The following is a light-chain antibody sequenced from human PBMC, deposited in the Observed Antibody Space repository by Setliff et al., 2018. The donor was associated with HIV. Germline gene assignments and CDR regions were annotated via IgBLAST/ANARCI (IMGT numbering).Light chain of an antibody. V-gene: IGLV2-14*01. CDR1: SSDVGGYNY. CDR3: SSYTSSSTSDV. CDR2: DVS. Sequence: QSALIQSPSVSGSPGQSVTISCTGTSSDVGGYNYVSWYRQHPGQAPKLMIYDVSNRPSGVSNRFSGSKSGNTASLTISGLQAEDEADYYCSSYTSSSTSDVFGTGTKVTVL. J-gene: IGLJ1*01.